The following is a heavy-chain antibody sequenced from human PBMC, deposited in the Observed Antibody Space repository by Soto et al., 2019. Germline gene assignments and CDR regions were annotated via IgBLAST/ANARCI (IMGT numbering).Heavy chain of an antibody. CDR1: GYTLTELS. V-gene: IGHV1-24*01. Sequence: ASVKVSCKVSGYTLTELSMHWVRQAPGKGLEWMGGFDPEDGETIYAQKFQGRVTMTEGTSTDTAYMELSSLRSEDTAVYYCATVAPPNRLTMMDENWFYPWGPGPLLTVST. CDR3: ATVAPPNRLTMMDENWFYP. CDR2: FDPEDGET. D-gene: IGHD3-22*01. J-gene: IGHJ5*02.